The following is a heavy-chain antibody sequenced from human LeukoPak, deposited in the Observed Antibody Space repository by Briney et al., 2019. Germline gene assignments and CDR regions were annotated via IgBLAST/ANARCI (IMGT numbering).Heavy chain of an antibody. CDR1: GFTVSTNY. CDR3: ARVPAPWYFDY. V-gene: IGHV3-53*01. J-gene: IGHJ4*02. CDR2: IYSGGNT. Sequence: PGGSLRLSCAASGFTVSTNYMSWVRQAPGKGLEWVSVIYSGGNTYYADSVKGRFTISRDNSKNTLYLQMNSLRAEDTAVYYCARVPAPWYFDYWGQGTLVTVSS. D-gene: IGHD6-25*01.